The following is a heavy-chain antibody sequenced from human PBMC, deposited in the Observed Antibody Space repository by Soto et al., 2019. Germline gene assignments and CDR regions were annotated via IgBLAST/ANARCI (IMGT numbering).Heavy chain of an antibody. CDR1: GFTFSNYA. J-gene: IGHJ6*02. Sequence: GGSLRLSCAASGFTFSNYAMTWVRQAPGKGLEWVSSISDTDGTTYYPDSVKGRFTISRDNSKNTLYLQMNSLRAEDTAVYYCAKSLMAGLGFRNRLYYYYGMDVWGQGTTVTVSS. V-gene: IGHV3-23*01. CDR3: AKSLMAGLGFRNRLYYYYGMDV. D-gene: IGHD6-19*01. CDR2: ISDTDGTT.